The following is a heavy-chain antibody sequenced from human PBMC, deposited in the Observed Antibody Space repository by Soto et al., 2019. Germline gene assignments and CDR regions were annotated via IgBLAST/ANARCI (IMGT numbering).Heavy chain of an antibody. J-gene: IGHJ6*02. V-gene: IGHV4-61*01. CDR2: TYYSGTT. CDR1: GGSVSSTNHY. Sequence: SETLSLTCTVSGGSVSSTNHYWSWIRQPPGKGLEYIGYTYYSGTTDYNPALKSRVTISVETSKNQFSLRLSSVTAADTAVYYCAREVAVARYSLIWGQGTTVTVSS. CDR3: AREVAVARYSLI. D-gene: IGHD2-21*01.